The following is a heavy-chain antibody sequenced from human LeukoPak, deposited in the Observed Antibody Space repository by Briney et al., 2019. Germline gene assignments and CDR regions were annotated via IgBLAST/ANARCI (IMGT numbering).Heavy chain of an antibody. Sequence: PGRSLGLSCAASGFTFSRYGMHWVRQAPGKGLEWVALISYDGSEKYYVDSVKGRFTISRDNSKNTLYLQMNSLRAEDTAVYYCEKAGYCSGAGCSFVDYWGQGTLVTVSS. CDR1: GFTFSRYG. CDR2: ISYDGSEK. J-gene: IGHJ4*02. V-gene: IGHV3-30*18. D-gene: IGHD2-15*01. CDR3: EKAGYCSGAGCSFVDY.